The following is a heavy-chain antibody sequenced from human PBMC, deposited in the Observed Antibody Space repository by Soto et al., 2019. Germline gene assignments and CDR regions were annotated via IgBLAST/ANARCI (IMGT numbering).Heavy chain of an antibody. CDR3: ARDGGQQLVFDS. D-gene: IGHD6-13*01. J-gene: IGHJ4*02. Sequence: EVQLVESGGGLVQPGGSLRLSCAASGFTFSSYTMNWVRQAPGKGLEWVSYISRSSTTIYYADSVKGRFTISRDNSKNSLYRQMNSLKDEDTAVYYCARDGGQQLVFDSWYQGTLVTVSS. V-gene: IGHV3-48*02. CDR2: ISRSSTTI. CDR1: GFTFSSYT.